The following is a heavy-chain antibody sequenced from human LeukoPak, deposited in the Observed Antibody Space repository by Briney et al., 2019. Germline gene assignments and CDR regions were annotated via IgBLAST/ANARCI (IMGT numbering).Heavy chain of an antibody. CDR1: GGSLSSYY. CDR3: ARGFDYGAVY. D-gene: IGHD4-17*01. CDR2: IYYSGST. V-gene: IGHV4-59*01. J-gene: IGHJ4*02. Sequence: SEALSLTCTVSGGSLSSYYWSWIRHPPGKGLEWIGYIYYSGSTNYNPSLKRRVTISVDTSKNQFSLKLSSVTAADTAVYYCARGFDYGAVYWGQGTLVTVSS.